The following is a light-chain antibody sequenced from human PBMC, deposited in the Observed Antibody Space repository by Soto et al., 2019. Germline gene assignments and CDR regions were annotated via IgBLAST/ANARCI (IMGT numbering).Light chain of an antibody. J-gene: IGLJ1*01. CDR2: EVT. CDR1: SRDVGGYDC. CDR3: SSYAGSNILYI. Sequence: QSVLTQPPSASGSPGQSVTISCTGTSRDVGGYDCVSWYQQHPGKAPRLMMYEVTKRPSGVPDRFSGSKSGNTASLTVSGLQPEDEADYYCSSYAGSNILYIFGSGTKVTVL. V-gene: IGLV2-8*01.